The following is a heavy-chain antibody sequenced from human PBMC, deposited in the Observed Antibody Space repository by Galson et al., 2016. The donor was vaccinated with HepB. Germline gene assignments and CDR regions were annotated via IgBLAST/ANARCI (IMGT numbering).Heavy chain of an antibody. CDR2: ISNDGSNK. Sequence: SLRLSCAASGFTFSDSGLHWVRQAPGKGLEWVAVISNDGSNKYYADAVKGRFTISRDNSANTVIPQMNSRGAEDTAMFHCAKAGGYNWNDLGYHWGQGTLVTVSS. CDR1: GFTFSDSG. CDR3: AKAGGYNWNDLGYH. J-gene: IGHJ5*02. D-gene: IGHD1-1*01. V-gene: IGHV3-30*18.